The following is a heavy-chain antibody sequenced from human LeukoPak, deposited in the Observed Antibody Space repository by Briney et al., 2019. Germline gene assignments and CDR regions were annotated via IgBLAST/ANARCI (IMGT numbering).Heavy chain of an antibody. J-gene: IGHJ4*02. D-gene: IGHD3-10*01. Sequence: GGSLRLSCAASGFSVSNKYMSRVRQAPGKGLEWVSVIYTGGDTYYADSVRGRFTISRDNAKNSLYLQMSSLRDEDTAMYYCARDYYYGFYYWGQGTLVTVSS. CDR1: GFSVSNKY. CDR3: ARDYYYGFYY. V-gene: IGHV3-53*01. CDR2: IYTGGDT.